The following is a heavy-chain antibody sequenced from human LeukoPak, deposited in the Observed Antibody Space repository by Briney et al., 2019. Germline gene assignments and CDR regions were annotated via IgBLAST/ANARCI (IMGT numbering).Heavy chain of an antibody. V-gene: IGHV4-59*01. CDR2: IYYSGST. CDR3: ARVSRGNSVGGDY. Sequence: SETLSLTCTVSGGSISSYYWSWIRQPPGKGLEWIGYIYYSGSTNYNPSLKSRVTISVDTSKNQFSLKLSSVTAADTAVYYCARVSRGNSVGGDYWGQGTLVTVSS. D-gene: IGHD4-23*01. CDR1: GGSISSYY. J-gene: IGHJ4*02.